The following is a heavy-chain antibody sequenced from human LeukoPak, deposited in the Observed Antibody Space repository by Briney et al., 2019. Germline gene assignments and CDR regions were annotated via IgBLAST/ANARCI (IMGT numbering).Heavy chain of an antibody. Sequence: PGGSPRLSCADSGFSSCSYWMHWVRQAPRGGLAWVSRINSDGSGTTYADSVKGRFTISRDNSKNTLYLQMNSLRAEDTAVYYCARVVPPTDYGSGSYFWDPYYFDYWGQGTLVTVSS. D-gene: IGHD3-10*01. CDR2: INSDGSGT. J-gene: IGHJ4*02. CDR3: ARVVPPTDYGSGSYFWDPYYFDY. V-gene: IGHV3-74*01. CDR1: GFSSCSYW.